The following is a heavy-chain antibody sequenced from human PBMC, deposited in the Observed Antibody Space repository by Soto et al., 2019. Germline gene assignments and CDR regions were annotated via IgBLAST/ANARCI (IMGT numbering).Heavy chain of an antibody. Sequence: QVQLVQSGAEVKKPGASVKVSCKASGYTFTSYAMHWVRQAPGQRLEWMGWINAGNGNTKYSQKFQGRVTITRDTSASTAYMELSSLRSEDTAVYYCARELCSSTSCYGGGSDYYGMDVWGQGTTVTVSS. CDR3: ARELCSSTSCYGGGSDYYGMDV. V-gene: IGHV1-3*01. CDR2: INAGNGNT. D-gene: IGHD2-2*01. CDR1: GYTFTSYA. J-gene: IGHJ6*02.